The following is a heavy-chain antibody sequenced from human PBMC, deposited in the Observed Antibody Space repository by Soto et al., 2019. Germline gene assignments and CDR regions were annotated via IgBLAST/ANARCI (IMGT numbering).Heavy chain of an antibody. CDR3: AREGGWNRRDALEI. J-gene: IGHJ3*02. D-gene: IGHD1-1*01. CDR2: ISSSGSNT. V-gene: IGHV3-48*03. Sequence: GFLRLSCAASVFPFSSDEVNWVRQAPGKGLEWISYISSSGSNTYYAESVPGRFTISRDNAKNSLYLQMNSLRAEHTAVYYCAREGGWNRRDALEIWGPGTMVTVSS. CDR1: VFPFSSDE.